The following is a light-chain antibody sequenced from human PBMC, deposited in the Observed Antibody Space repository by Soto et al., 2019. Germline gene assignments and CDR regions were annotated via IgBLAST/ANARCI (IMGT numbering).Light chain of an antibody. CDR1: QSILYSPNNKNY. CDR2: WAS. J-gene: IGKJ1*01. Sequence: DIVMTQSPDSMAVSLGERATINCKSSQSILYSPNNKNYLAWYQQKPGQPPKLLIYWASTRESGVPDRFSGSGSGTDFTLTISSLQDEDVAVYYCQQYNNWPRTFGQGTKVEIK. V-gene: IGKV4-1*01. CDR3: QQYNNWPRT.